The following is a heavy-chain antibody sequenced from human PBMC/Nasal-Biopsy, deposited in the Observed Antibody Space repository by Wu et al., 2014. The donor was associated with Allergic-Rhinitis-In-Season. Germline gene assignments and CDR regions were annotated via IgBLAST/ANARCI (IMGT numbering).Heavy chain of an antibody. CDR3: AKGYSSSWYESYFDY. V-gene: IGHV3-9*03. Sequence: LRLSCAASGFTFDDYAMHWVRQAPGKGLEWVSGISWNSGSIGYADSVKGRFTISRDNAKNSLYLQMNSLRAEDMALYYCAKGYSSSWYESYFDYWGQGTLVTVSS. J-gene: IGHJ4*02. CDR1: GFTFDDYA. D-gene: IGHD6-13*01. CDR2: ISWNSGSI.